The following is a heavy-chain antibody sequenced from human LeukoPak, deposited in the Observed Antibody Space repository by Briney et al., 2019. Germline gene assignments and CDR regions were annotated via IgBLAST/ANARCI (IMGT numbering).Heavy chain of an antibody. D-gene: IGHD3-9*01. CDR2: IKQDGSEK. V-gene: IGHV3-7*01. CDR1: GFTFSSYW. CDR3: ARDSGETYYDILTGYQY. Sequence: GGSLRLPCADSGFTFSSYWMSWVRQAPGKGLEWVANIKQDGSEKYYVDSVKGRFTISRDNAKNSLYLQMNSLRAEDTAVYYCARDSGETYYDILTGYQYWGQGTLVTVSS. J-gene: IGHJ4*02.